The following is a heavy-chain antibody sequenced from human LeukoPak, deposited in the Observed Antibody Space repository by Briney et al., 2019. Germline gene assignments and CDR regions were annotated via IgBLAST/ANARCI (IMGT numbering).Heavy chain of an antibody. CDR1: GFTFRHYD. CDR2: INTSGGST. V-gene: IGHV3-23*01. Sequence: PGGSLRLSCVASGFTFRHYDMSWVRQAPGKGLEWVSSINTSGGSTYYADSVKGRFTISRDNSKNTLYLQMNSLRVEDTAVYYCAKSWNYYDSSGDDALDIWGQGTMVTVSS. CDR3: AKSWNYYDSSGDDALDI. J-gene: IGHJ3*02. D-gene: IGHD3-22*01.